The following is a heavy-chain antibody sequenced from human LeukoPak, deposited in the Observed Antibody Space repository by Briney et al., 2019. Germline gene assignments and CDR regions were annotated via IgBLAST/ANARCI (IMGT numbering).Heavy chain of an antibody. CDR2: ISGSGGST. CDR1: GFTFSNYA. V-gene: IGHV3-23*01. Sequence: GGSLRLSCAASGFTFSNYAMSWVRQAPGKGLEWVSAISGSGGSTYYADSVKGRFTISRDNSKNTLYLQMNSLRAEDTAVYYCARGHHYYDSSAYYYWGQGTLVTVSS. CDR3: ARGHHYYDSSAYYY. J-gene: IGHJ4*02. D-gene: IGHD3-22*01.